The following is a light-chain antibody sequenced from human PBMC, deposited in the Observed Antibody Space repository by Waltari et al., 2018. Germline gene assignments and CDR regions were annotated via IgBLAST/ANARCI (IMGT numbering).Light chain of an antibody. CDR3: CSYVGSAISV. CDR2: DVN. Sequence: QSALTQTASVSGSPGQAITIPCSGTSSHIGKYNLVSWYQQPPGKAPTLIIYDVNKRPSGVSNRFSGSKSGNTAFLTISGLQTADEADYYCCSYVGSAISVFGGGTKLTVL. CDR1: SSHIGKYNL. V-gene: IGLV2-23*02. J-gene: IGLJ3*02.